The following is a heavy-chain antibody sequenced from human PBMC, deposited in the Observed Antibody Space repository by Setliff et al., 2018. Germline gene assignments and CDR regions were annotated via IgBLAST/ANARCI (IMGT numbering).Heavy chain of an antibody. Sequence: ASVKVSCKASGYTFSGYYIHWVRQAPGQGLDWMGVLNPSGGGTEFAEKFQGRLTVTRDTSTSTVYMELSSLRSEDTAVYYCARESVPVPAGYGMDVWGQETTVTVSS. J-gene: IGHJ6*02. D-gene: IGHD2-2*01. CDR3: ARESVPVPAGYGMDV. CDR1: GYTFSGYY. V-gene: IGHV1-46*01. CDR2: LNPSGGGT.